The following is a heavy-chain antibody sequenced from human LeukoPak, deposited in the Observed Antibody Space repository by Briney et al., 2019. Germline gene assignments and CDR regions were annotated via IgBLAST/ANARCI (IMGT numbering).Heavy chain of an antibody. J-gene: IGHJ4*02. CDR3: ARDFIAAAGPDQYYFDY. Sequence: SETLSLTCTVSGYSISSGYYWGWIRQPPGKGLEWIGSIYYSGSTYYNPSLKSRVTISVDTSKNQFSLELSSVTAADTAVYYCARDFIAAAGPDQYYFDYWGQGTLVTVSS. D-gene: IGHD6-13*01. V-gene: IGHV4-38-2*02. CDR1: GYSISSGYY. CDR2: IYYSGST.